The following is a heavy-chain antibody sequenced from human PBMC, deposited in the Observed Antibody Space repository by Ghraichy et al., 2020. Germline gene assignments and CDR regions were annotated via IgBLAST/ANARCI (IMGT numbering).Heavy chain of an antibody. J-gene: IGHJ4*02. V-gene: IGHV3-30*02. Sequence: GESLNISCAASGFTFSTYGMHWVRQAPGKGLEWVALIRHDGSKKYYTDSVKGRFTISRDNSKRTQYLQMNSLRPEDTAVYYCAKDGARGNCGGDCYFFDYWGQGNLVTVSS. D-gene: IGHD2-21*02. CDR3: AKDGARGNCGGDCYFFDY. CDR1: GFTFSTYG. CDR2: IRHDGSKK.